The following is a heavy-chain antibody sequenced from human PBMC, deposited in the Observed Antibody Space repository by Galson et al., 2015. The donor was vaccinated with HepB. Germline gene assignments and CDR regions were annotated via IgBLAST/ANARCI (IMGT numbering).Heavy chain of an antibody. CDR3: ARGTSMIVGGIDP. D-gene: IGHD3-22*01. CDR2: IYYSGST. J-gene: IGHJ5*02. Sequence: SETLSLTCTVSGGSISSYYWSWIRQPPGKGLEWIGYIYYSGSTNYNPSLKSRVTISVDTSKNQFSLKLSSVTAADTAVYYCARGTSMIVGGIDPWGQGTLVTVSS. V-gene: IGHV4-59*01. CDR1: GGSISSYY.